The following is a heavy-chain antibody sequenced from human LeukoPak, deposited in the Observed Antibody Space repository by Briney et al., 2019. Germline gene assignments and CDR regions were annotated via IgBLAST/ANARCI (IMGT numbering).Heavy chain of an antibody. D-gene: IGHD2-21*02. J-gene: IGHJ4*02. Sequence: GGSLRLSCTASGFTFSSYEMNWVRQAPGKGLEWVSYISNTGSTIYYADSVKGRFTISRDNSKNTVYLQMNSLRAEDTAVYYCARTTAYWGQGTLVTVSS. CDR2: ISNTGSTI. CDR3: ARTTAY. CDR1: GFTFSSYE. V-gene: IGHV3-48*03.